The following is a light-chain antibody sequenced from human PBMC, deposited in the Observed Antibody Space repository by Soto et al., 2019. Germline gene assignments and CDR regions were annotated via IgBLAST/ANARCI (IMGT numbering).Light chain of an antibody. CDR1: SSNIGPGFD. J-gene: IGLJ1*01. CDR3: QSYDSSLSSSV. CDR2: GND. V-gene: IGLV1-40*01. Sequence: QSVLTQPPSVSGAPGQRVTISCTGSSSNIGPGFDVHWYQQLPGTAPKLLIYGNDRRPSGVPARFSGSKSGTSASLVITGLEAEDEADYYCQSYDSSLSSSVFGTGTQLTVL.